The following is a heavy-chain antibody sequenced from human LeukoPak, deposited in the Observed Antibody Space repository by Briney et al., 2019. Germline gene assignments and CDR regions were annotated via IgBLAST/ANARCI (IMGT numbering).Heavy chain of an antibody. Sequence: SETLSLTCTVSGGSISSYYWSWSRQPPGKGLEWIGYIYYSGSTNYNPSPKSRVTISVDTSKNQFSLKLSSVTAAETAVYYCAREGRYRYGYNEYHSYMDIWGKGTTVTVSS. V-gene: IGHV4-59*01. CDR3: AREGRYRYGYNEYHSYMDI. D-gene: IGHD5-24*01. J-gene: IGHJ6*03. CDR1: GGSISSYY. CDR2: IYYSGST.